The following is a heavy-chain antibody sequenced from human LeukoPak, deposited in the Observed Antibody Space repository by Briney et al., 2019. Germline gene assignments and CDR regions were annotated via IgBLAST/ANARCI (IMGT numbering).Heavy chain of an antibody. D-gene: IGHD3-16*01. V-gene: IGHV3-11*01. Sequence: GGSLRLSCAASGFIFGDYYMSWIRQAPGKGLEWVSYIGSYSSPIYYADSVQGRFAISRENAKNLLHLEMNSLRAEDTAVYYCARMGDYSEFVPWGQGTLVTVSS. CDR1: GFIFGDYY. CDR2: IGSYSSPI. CDR3: ARMGDYSEFVP. J-gene: IGHJ5*02.